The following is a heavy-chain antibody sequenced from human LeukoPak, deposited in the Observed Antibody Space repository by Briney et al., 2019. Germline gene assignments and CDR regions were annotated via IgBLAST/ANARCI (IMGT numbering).Heavy chain of an antibody. CDR3: ARQRRLAAAGYYYYYYMDV. D-gene: IGHD6-13*01. V-gene: IGHV4-34*01. Sequence: SETQSLTCAVYGGSFSGYYWSWIRQPPGKGLEWIGEISHSGSTNYNPSLKSRVTISVDTSKNQFSLMLSSVTAADTAVYYCARQRRLAAAGYYYYYYMDVWGKGTTVTVSS. CDR1: GGSFSGYY. J-gene: IGHJ6*03. CDR2: ISHSGST.